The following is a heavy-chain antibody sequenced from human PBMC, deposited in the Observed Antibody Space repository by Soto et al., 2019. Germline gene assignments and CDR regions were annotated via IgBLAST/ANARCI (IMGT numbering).Heavy chain of an antibody. CDR1: GGTFSSYA. D-gene: IGHD2-21*02. J-gene: IGHJ5*02. Sequence: SVKVSCKASGGTFSSYAISWVRQAPGQGLEWMGGIIPIFGTANYTQKFQGRVTITADESTSTAYMELSSLRSEDTAVYYCASGYGGNSVSYAQYNWFDPWGQGTLVTVSS. CDR2: IIPIFGTA. CDR3: ASGYGGNSVSYAQYNWFDP. V-gene: IGHV1-69*13.